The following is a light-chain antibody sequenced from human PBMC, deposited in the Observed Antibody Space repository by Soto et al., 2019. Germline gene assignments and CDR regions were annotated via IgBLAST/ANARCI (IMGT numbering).Light chain of an antibody. CDR3: QQRSHWPT. V-gene: IGKV3-11*01. Sequence: DIVLTQSPATLSLSPGDRATLSCRASQTVNTSLAWYQQKPCQAPRLLIYDATNRATGIPARFSASGSGTDFTLTISSLEPEDFAVYYCQQRSHWPTLDQGTTVAIK. J-gene: IGKJ1*01. CDR1: QTVNTS. CDR2: DAT.